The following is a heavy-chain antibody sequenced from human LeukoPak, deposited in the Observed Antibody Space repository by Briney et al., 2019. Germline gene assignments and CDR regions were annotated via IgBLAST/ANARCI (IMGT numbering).Heavy chain of an antibody. J-gene: IGHJ4*02. Sequence: GGSLRLSCAASGFTFSSYWMHWVRQAPGKGLVWVSRINNDGSSTTDADSVKGRFTISRDNAKNTLYLQMNGLRAEDTAVYYCVTGGASVGGTSGFDYWGQGTLVTVSS. CDR2: INNDGSST. CDR1: GFTFSSYW. D-gene: IGHD1-26*01. CDR3: VTGGASVGGTSGFDY. V-gene: IGHV3-74*03.